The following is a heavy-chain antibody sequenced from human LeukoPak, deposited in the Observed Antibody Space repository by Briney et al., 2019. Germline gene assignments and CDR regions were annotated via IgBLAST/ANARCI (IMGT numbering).Heavy chain of an antibody. J-gene: IGHJ5*02. V-gene: IGHV4-61*02. CDR2: IYTSGGT. CDR3: ARQRKRRFQPHLRIAAAGTGSSYNWFDP. Sequence: PSQTLSLTCTVSGGSISSGSYYWSWIRQPAGKGLEWIGRIYTSGGTNYNPSLKSRVTISVDTSKNQFSLKLSSVTATDTAVYYCARQRKRRFQPHLRIAAAGTGSSYNWFDPWGQGTLVTVSS. CDR1: GGSISSGSYY. D-gene: IGHD6-13*01.